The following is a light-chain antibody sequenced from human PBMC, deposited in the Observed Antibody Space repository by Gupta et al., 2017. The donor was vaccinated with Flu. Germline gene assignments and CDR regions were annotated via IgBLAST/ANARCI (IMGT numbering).Light chain of an antibody. V-gene: IGKV3-20*01. CDR2: GTS. CDR1: QSVSSTH. CDR3: QQYGGSPPYT. J-gene: IGKJ2*01. Sequence: EVVLTQSPGTLSLSPGERATLSCRASQSVSSTHLAWYQQRPGQAPRLLIYGTSNRATGFPERFSGSGSGTEFTLTINRREPEDFAVYYCQQYGGSPPYTFGQGTKMEIK.